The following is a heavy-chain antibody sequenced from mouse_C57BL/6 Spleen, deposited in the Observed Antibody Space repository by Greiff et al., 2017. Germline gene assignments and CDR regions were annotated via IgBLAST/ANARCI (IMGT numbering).Heavy chain of an antibody. J-gene: IGHJ2*01. CDR2: ISDGGSYT. CDR3: AREGEYYFDY. CDR1: GFTFSSYA. Sequence: EVMLVESGGGLVKPGGSLKLSCAASGFTFSSYAMSWVRQTPEKRLEWVATISDGGSYTYYPDNVKGRFTISRDTAKNNLYLQMSHLKSEDTAMYYCAREGEYYFDYWGQGTTLTVSS. V-gene: IGHV5-4*01.